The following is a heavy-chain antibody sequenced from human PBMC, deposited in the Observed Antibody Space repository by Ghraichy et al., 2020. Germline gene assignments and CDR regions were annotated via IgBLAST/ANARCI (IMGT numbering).Heavy chain of an antibody. J-gene: IGHJ4*02. CDR2: ISSSSSYI. CDR1: GFTFSSYS. Sequence: GESLNISCAASGFTFSSYSMHWVRQAPGKGLEWVSSISSSSSYIYYADSVKGRFTISRDNAKNSLYLQMNSLRAEDTAVYYCARGIPRDSGSYEVSYWGQGSLVTFPS. CDR3: ARGIPRDSGSYEVSY. V-gene: IGHV3-21*01. D-gene: IGHD1-26*01.